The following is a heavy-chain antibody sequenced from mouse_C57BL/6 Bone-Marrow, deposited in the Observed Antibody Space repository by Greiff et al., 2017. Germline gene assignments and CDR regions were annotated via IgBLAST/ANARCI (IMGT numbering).Heavy chain of an antibody. D-gene: IGHD2-14*01. CDR2: IRNKANNHAT. J-gene: IGHJ2*01. Sequence: DVKLVESGGGLVQPGGSMKLSCAASGFTFSDAWMDWVRQSPEKGLECVAEIRNKANNHATNYALSVKGRFTIAGDNSKRSVYMQMSSLRAEDTGIYYCTRQRYRVYFDYWGQGTTLTVSA. CDR1: GFTFSDAW. CDR3: TRQRYRVYFDY. V-gene: IGHV6-6*01.